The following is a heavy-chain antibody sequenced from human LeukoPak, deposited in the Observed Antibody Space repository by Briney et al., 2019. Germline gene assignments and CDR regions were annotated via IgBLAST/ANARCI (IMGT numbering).Heavy chain of an antibody. CDR1: GGSVSKSSYF. J-gene: IGHJ4*02. Sequence: TSETLSLTCTVSGGSVSKSSYFWGWIRQPPGKGLEWIGSISYSGRTYYKPSLKSRVTISADASKNQSSLKLSSVTAADTAVYYCAKDRYYCSGGSCYSDYFDYWGQGTLVTVSS. D-gene: IGHD2-15*01. CDR3: AKDRYYCSGGSCYSDYFDY. CDR2: ISYSGRT. V-gene: IGHV4-39*02.